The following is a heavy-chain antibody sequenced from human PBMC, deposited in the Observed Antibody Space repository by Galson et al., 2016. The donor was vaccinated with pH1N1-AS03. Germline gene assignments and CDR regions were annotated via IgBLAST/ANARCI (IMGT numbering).Heavy chain of an antibody. CDR1: GGSVSSGSYY. CDR2: IYYSGST. J-gene: IGHJ4*02. V-gene: IGHV4-61*01. Sequence: SETLSLTCTVSGGSVSSGSYYWSWIRQPPGKGLEWIGYIYYSGSTNYNPSPKSRVTISVDTSKNQFSLKLSSVTAADTAVYYCARDRLAAAFSFDYWGQGILVTVSS. CDR3: ARDRLAAAFSFDY. D-gene: IGHD6-13*01.